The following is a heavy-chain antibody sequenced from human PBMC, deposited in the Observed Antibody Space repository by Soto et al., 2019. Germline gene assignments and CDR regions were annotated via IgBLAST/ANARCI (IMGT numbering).Heavy chain of an antibody. D-gene: IGHD6-6*01. J-gene: IGHJ6*02. CDR1: GGSISSGGYY. CDR3: ARGSSIAGLYYGMDV. V-gene: IGHV4-31*03. CDR2: IYYSGST. Sequence: PSETLSLTCTVSGGSISSGGYYWSWIRQHPGKGLEWIGYIYYSGSTYYNPSLKSRVIISVDTSKNQFSLKLSSVTAADTAVYYCARGSSIAGLYYGMDVWGQGTTVTVSS.